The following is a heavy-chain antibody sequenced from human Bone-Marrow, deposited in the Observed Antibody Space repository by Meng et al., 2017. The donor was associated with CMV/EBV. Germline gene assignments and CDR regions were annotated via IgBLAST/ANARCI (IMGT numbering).Heavy chain of an antibody. CDR2: IYYSGST. J-gene: IGHJ4*02. CDR3: ARQQQPLRYFDY. D-gene: IGHD3-9*01. V-gene: IGHV4-31*03. Sequence: CTASGGSISSGGYYWSWIRQHPGKGLEWIGYIYYSGSTYYNPSLKSRVTISVDTSKNQFSLKLSSVTAADTAVYYCARQQQPLRYFDYWGQGTLVTVSS. CDR1: GGSISSGGYY.